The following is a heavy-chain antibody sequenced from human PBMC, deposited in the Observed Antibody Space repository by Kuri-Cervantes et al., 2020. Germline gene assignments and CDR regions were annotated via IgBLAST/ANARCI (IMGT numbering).Heavy chain of an antibody. D-gene: IGHD6-19*01. V-gene: IGHV1-2*04. CDR3: VRQISSGWYPYYFDR. J-gene: IGHJ4*02. CDR1: GYTFIAYY. Sequence: ASVKVSCKASGYTFIAYYIHWVRQAPGQGLEWMGWINPKSGDTNFAHKFQDWVSMRRDTSSGTAYLEISNLKSDDTAVYFCVRQISSGWYPYYFDRWGQGTLVTVSS. CDR2: INPKSGDT.